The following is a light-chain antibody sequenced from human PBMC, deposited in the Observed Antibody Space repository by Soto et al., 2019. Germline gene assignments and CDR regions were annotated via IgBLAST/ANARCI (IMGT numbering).Light chain of an antibody. V-gene: IGLV2-8*01. CDR2: EVS. J-gene: IGLJ1*01. CDR1: STDVGGYNY. Sequence: QSVLTQSPSASGSAGQSVTISCTGTSTDVGGYNYVSWYQQHPGKAPKLMIYEVSKRPSGVPDRFSGSKSGNTASLTVSGLQAEDEADYYCSSYAGNNIHYVFGTGTKATVL. CDR3: SSYAGNNIHYV.